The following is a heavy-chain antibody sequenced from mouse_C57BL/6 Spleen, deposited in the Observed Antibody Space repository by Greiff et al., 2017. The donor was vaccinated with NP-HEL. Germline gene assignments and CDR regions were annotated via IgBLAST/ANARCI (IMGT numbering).Heavy chain of an antibody. Sequence: VQLQQSGPGLVKPSQSLSLTCSVTGYSITSGYYWNWIRQFPGNKLEWMGYISYDGSNNYNPSLKNRISITRDTSKNQFFLKLNSVTTEDTATYYCARDGDYDSTWFAYWGQGTLVTVSA. CDR1: GYSITSGYY. J-gene: IGHJ3*01. D-gene: IGHD2-4*01. CDR2: ISYDGSN. CDR3: ARDGDYDSTWFAY. V-gene: IGHV3-6*01.